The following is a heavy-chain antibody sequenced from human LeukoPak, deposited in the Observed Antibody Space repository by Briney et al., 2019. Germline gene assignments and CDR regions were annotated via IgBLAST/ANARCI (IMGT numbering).Heavy chain of an antibody. CDR1: GFTFSSYA. CDR2: VNWSGSST. CDR3: ARAHNYDGRDYYYAFSGY. D-gene: IGHD3-22*01. Sequence: PGGSLRLSCAAPGFTFSSYAMSWVRQAPGRGLEWVSGVNWSGSSTNYADSVKGRFTISRDSATNSLYLQMNSLRAEDTALYYCARAHNYDGRDYYYAFSGYWGQGTLVTVSS. V-gene: IGHV3-20*04. J-gene: IGHJ4*02.